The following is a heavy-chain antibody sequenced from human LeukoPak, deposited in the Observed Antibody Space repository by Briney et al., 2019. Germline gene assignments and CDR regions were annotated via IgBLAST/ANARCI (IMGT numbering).Heavy chain of an antibody. CDR2: IYHSGST. J-gene: IGHJ4*02. V-gene: IGHV4-59*01. D-gene: IGHD5-18*01. Sequence: SETLSLTCTVSGGSISNYYWSWIRQPPGKGLEWIGNIYHSGSTNYNPSLRSRVTISVDTSKNQFSLKLSSVTAADTAVYYCARSGRGYSYGYGKTFDYWGQGTLVTVSS. CDR3: ARSGRGYSYGYGKTFDY. CDR1: GGSISNYY.